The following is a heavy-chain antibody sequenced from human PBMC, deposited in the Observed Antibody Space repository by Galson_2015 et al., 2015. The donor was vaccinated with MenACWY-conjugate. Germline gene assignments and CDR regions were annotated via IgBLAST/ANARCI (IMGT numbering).Heavy chain of an antibody. J-gene: IGHJ4*02. CDR1: GFTFSSYS. D-gene: IGHD5-18*01. Sequence: SLRLSCAASGFTFSSYSMNWVRQAPGKGLEWVSSISSSSSYIYYADSVKGRFTISRDNAKNSLYLQMNSLRAEDTAVYYCARDRRDTAVDLWGQGTLVTVSS. CDR3: ARDRRDTAVDL. V-gene: IGHV3-21*01. CDR2: ISSSSSYI.